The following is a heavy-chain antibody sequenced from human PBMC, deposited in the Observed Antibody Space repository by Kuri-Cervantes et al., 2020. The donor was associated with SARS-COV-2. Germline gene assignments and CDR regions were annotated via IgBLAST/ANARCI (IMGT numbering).Heavy chain of an antibody. V-gene: IGHV4-59*02. CDR2: IHYSGST. J-gene: IGHJ4*02. Sequence: ESLKISCTVSGGSVSGYYWTWMRQPPGKGLEWIGNIHYSGSTNYNTSLDSRVTISVDTSKNQFSLKLSSVTAADTAVYYCARVGGNCSGGSCYFSGFDYWGQGTLVTVSS. CDR3: ARVGGNCSGGSCYFSGFDY. D-gene: IGHD2-15*01. CDR1: GGSVSGYY.